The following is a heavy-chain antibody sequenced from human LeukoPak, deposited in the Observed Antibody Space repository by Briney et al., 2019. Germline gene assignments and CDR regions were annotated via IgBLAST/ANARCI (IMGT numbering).Heavy chain of an antibody. CDR2: FDPEDGET. V-gene: IGHV1-24*01. Sequence: ASVKVSCKVSGYTLTELSMHWVRQAPGKGLEWMGGFDPEDGETIYAQKFQGRVTMTEDTSTDTAYMELSSLRSEDTAVYYCATDLSYSSGWYTPSLDYWGLGTLVTVSS. J-gene: IGHJ4*02. CDR3: ATDLSYSSGWYTPSLDY. D-gene: IGHD6-19*01. CDR1: GYTLTELS.